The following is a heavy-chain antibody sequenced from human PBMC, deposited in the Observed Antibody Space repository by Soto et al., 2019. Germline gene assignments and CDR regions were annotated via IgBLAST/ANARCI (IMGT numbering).Heavy chain of an antibody. CDR1: GFTFGIHA. CDR3: GKGSAATNYFYYATDV. J-gene: IGHJ6*02. Sequence: EVQLLESGGGLVQPGGSLRLSCAASGFTFGIHAMIWVRQAPGKGLEWVSFISASGGSTYYADSAKGRFTISRDNSKKTLYLQMNSLSGEDTAVYYCGKGSAATNYFYYATDVWGQGTTVTVSS. CDR2: ISASGGST. D-gene: IGHD2-15*01. V-gene: IGHV3-23*01.